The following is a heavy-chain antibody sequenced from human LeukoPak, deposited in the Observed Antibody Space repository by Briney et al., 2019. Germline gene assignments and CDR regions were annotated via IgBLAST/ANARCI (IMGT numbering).Heavy chain of an antibody. J-gene: IGHJ6*03. CDR2: INPNSGGT. D-gene: IGHD3-10*01. CDR1: GYTFTGYY. V-gene: IGHV1-2*02. CDR3: ARDGSVPIWAYMDV. Sequence: ASVKVSFKSSGYTFTGYYMHWVRQAPGQGLEWMGWINPNSGGTNYAQKFQGRVTMTRDTSISTAYMELSRLRSDDTAVYYCARDGSVPIWAYMDVWGKGTTVTVSS.